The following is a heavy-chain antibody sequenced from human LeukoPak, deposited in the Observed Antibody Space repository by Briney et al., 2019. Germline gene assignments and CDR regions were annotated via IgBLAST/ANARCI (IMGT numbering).Heavy chain of an antibody. CDR1: GFTVSSNY. V-gene: IGHV3-53*01. J-gene: IGHJ4*02. Sequence: GGSLRLSCAASGFTVSSNYMSWVRQAPGKGLEWVSVIYSGGSTYYADSVKGRFTISRDNSKNTLYLQMNSLRAEDTAVYYCAREEGGNSVFFYWGQGTLVTVSS. CDR3: AREEGGNSVFFY. D-gene: IGHD4-23*01. CDR2: IYSGGST.